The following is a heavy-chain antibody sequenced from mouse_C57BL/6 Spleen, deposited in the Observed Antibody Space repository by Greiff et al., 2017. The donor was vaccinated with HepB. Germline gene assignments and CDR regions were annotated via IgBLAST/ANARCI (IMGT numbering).Heavy chain of an antibody. D-gene: IGHD3-2*01. CDR3: ARRETAYFDY. Sequence: VQLQQPGAELVKPGASVKLSCKASGYTFTSYWMQWVKQRPGQGLEWIGEIDPSDSYTNYNQKFKGKATLTVDTSSSTAYMQLSSLTSEDSAVYYCARRETAYFDYWGQGTTLTVSS. V-gene: IGHV1-50*01. CDR2: IDPSDSYT. J-gene: IGHJ2*01. CDR1: GYTFTSYW.